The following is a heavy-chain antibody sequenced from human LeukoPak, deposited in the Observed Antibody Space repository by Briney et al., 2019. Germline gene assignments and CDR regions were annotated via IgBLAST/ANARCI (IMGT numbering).Heavy chain of an antibody. Sequence: PSETLSLTCAVYGGSFSGYYWSWIRQPPGKGLEWIGEINHSGSTNYNPSLKSRVTISVDTSKNQFSLKLSSVTAADTAVYYCARVGGGYNWNDGRNAFDIWGQGTMVTVSS. V-gene: IGHV4-34*01. D-gene: IGHD1-20*01. CDR3: ARVGGGYNWNDGRNAFDI. J-gene: IGHJ3*02. CDR2: INHSGST. CDR1: GGSFSGYY.